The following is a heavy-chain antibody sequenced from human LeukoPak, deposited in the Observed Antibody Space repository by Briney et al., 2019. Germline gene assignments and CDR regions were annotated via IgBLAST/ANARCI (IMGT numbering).Heavy chain of an antibody. J-gene: IGHJ4*02. CDR1: GYTFTVYY. V-gene: IGHV1-2*06. CDR3: ARALGGCYLID. D-gene: IGHD2-15*01. Sequence: AAVKVSCTTSGYTFTVYYLHWVRQAPGRGLELMGRIHPNTGGTDYAQKFQGRVTMTRDTSINTAYLELSRMRSDDTAVYYCARALGGCYLIDWGQGTLLTVSS. CDR2: IHPNTGGT.